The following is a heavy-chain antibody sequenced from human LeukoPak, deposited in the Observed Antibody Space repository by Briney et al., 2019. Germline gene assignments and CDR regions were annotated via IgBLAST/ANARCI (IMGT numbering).Heavy chain of an antibody. V-gene: IGHV4-4*02. CDR3: ARDRTCSGGSCYSSYYYMDV. CDR1: GGSISSSNW. J-gene: IGHJ6*03. D-gene: IGHD2-15*01. CDR2: IYHSGST. Sequence: SETLSLTCAVSGGSISSSNWWSWVRQPPGKGLEWIGEIYHSGSTNYNPSLKSRVTISVDKSKNQFSLKLSSVTAADTAVYYCARDRTCSGGSCYSSYYYMDVWGKGTTVTVSS.